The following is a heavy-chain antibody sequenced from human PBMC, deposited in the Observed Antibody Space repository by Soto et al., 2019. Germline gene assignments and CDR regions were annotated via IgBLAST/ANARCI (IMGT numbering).Heavy chain of an antibody. CDR1: EVAFSRYW. D-gene: IGHD1-26*01. V-gene: IGHV3-7*01. Sequence: GGSLRLSCAASEVAFSRYWMSWLRQAPGKGLEWVASIKQDGSDNHYVESVKGRFTISRDNAKNSLSLEMNSLRGEDTAVYYCARLIWIEATSFYFDFWGQGTLVTVSS. CDR2: IKQDGSDN. J-gene: IGHJ4*02. CDR3: ARLIWIEATSFYFDF.